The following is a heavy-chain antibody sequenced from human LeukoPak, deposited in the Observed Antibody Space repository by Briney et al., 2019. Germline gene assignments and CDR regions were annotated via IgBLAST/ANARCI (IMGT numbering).Heavy chain of an antibody. V-gene: IGHV3-23*01. Sequence: PGGSLRLSCAASGFTFSSYAMSWVRQAPGKGLEWVSAISGSGGSTYYADSVKGRFTISRDNSKNTLYLQMNSPRAEDTAVYYCALDCSGGSCYSAFDIWGQGTMVTVSS. CDR1: GFTFSSYA. J-gene: IGHJ3*02. CDR2: ISGSGGST. D-gene: IGHD2-15*01. CDR3: ALDCSGGSCYSAFDI.